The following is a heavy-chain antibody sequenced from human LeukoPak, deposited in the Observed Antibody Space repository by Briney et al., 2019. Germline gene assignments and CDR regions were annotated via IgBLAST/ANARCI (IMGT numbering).Heavy chain of an antibody. CDR3: ALSSKDSVLVPTAQEGFDS. V-gene: IGHV1-2*02. J-gene: IGHJ4*02. CDR1: GFTFNGHY. CDR2: TNPNSAGT. D-gene: IGHD2-2*01. Sequence: GASVKVSCTASGFTFNGHYLHWVRQAPGQGLEWVGWTNPNSAGTNYAHRFRGRVTMTWDTSINTGYMEVSGLTSDDTAVYYCALSSKDSVLVPTAQEGFDSWGQGTLVTVSS.